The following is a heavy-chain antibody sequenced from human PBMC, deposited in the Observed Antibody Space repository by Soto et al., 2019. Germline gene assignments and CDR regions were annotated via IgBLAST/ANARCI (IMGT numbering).Heavy chain of an antibody. J-gene: IGHJ4*02. CDR2: MYYSGNT. CDR1: VCAIVRIGDD. CDR3: AKHAEKGGSFHWLEH. D-gene: IGHD3-9*01. V-gene: IGHV4-39*01. Sequence: SGTLGLSCVVSVCAIVRIGDDVGFIRQPPWKGLEWIGSMYYSGNTYYKPSLKSRVTISVDTSKSQLSLKLSSVTAADAAVYYCAKHAEKGGSFHWLEHWGQAT.